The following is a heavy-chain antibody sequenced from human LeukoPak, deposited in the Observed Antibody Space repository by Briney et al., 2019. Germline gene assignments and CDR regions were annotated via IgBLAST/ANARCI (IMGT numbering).Heavy chain of an antibody. D-gene: IGHD5-24*01. CDR2: MNPNSGDT. V-gene: IGHV1-8*03. J-gene: IGHJ4*02. CDR1: GYTFTSYD. CDR3: ARRGGYGVDY. Sequence: ASVKVSCKASGYTFTSYDINWVRQATGQGLEWMGWMNPNSGDTGYVQRFQGRVTITRNTSISTAYMKLSSLRSEDTAVYYCARRGGYGVDYWGQGTLVTVSS.